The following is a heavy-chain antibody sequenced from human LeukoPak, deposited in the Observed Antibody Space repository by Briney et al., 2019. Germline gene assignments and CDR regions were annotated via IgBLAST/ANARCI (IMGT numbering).Heavy chain of an antibody. CDR2: INHSGST. J-gene: IGHJ4*02. Sequence: SETLSLTCAVYGGSFSGYYWSWIRQPPGKGLEWIGEINHSGSTNYNPSLKSRVTISVDTSKNQFSLKLSSVTAADTAVYYCARLYRYYYDSSGYPKRDYWGQGTLVTVSS. CDR3: ARLYRYYYDSSGYPKRDY. V-gene: IGHV4-34*01. CDR1: GGSFSGYY. D-gene: IGHD3-22*01.